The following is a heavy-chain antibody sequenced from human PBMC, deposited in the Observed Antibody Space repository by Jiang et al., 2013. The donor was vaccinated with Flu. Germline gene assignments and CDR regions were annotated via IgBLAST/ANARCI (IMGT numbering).Heavy chain of an antibody. CDR1: GYIFSKFA. J-gene: IGHJ4*01. CDR2: IRGDNGDT. V-gene: IGHV1-3*01. Sequence: SGAEVKVSCKASGYIFSKFAVHWVRQAPGQSLEWMGWIRGDNGDTKYSQKFQGRVTITRDTSANSAYLDLGRLGFEDTAVYYCGRGRHIPAAAVDYWGHGTLVTVSS. CDR3: GRGRHIPAAAVDY. D-gene: IGHD6-13*01.